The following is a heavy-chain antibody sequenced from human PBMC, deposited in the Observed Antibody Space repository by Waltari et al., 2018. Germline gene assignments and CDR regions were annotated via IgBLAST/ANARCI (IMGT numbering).Heavy chain of an antibody. CDR1: VFTFTVYH. D-gene: IGHD1-26*01. J-gene: IGHJ2*01. CDR3: TRVVWESQLHYWHFDL. Sequence: QAQLLQSGAELKRPGASLGLSCKASVFTFTVYHIHRVRQAPGQRPAWMGSINANTGGVNYAPQFRGRLTLTRDTTISTVFMSLTGLTHDDMAIYFCTRVVWESQLHYWHFDLWGRGTPLTVS. V-gene: IGHV1-2*02. CDR2: INANTGGV.